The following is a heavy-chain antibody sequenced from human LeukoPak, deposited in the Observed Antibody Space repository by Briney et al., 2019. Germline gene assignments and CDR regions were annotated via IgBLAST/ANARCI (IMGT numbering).Heavy chain of an antibody. CDR2: IHHGGST. Sequence: SETLSLTRTVSGYSISSGYYWGWIRQPPGKGLEWIGSIHHGGSTYCNPSLKSRVTMSGDTSKNQFSLKLNSVTAADTAVYYCARGDRNWNYYVHWGQGTLVTVSS. D-gene: IGHD1-7*01. J-gene: IGHJ4*02. V-gene: IGHV4-38-2*02. CDR1: GYSISSGYY. CDR3: ARGDRNWNYYVH.